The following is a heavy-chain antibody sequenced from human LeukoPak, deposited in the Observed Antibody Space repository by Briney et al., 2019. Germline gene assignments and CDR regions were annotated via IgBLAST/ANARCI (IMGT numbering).Heavy chain of an antibody. Sequence: PGGSLRLSCAASGFTFSDYYMSWIRQAPGKGLEWVSYISSSGSTIYYADSVKGRFTISRDNAKNSLYLQMNSLRAEDTAVYYCGLRFFSGPNDYWGQGTLVTVSS. CDR3: GLRFFSGPNDY. D-gene: IGHD2/OR15-2a*01. CDR1: GFTFSDYY. V-gene: IGHV3-11*04. J-gene: IGHJ4*02. CDR2: ISSSGSTI.